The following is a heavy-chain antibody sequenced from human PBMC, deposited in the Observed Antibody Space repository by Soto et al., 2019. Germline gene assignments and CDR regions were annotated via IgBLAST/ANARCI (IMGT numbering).Heavy chain of an antibody. J-gene: IGHJ3*02. V-gene: IGHV4-4*07. Sequence: PSETLSLTCRVSGGSISGYHWNWIRQPAGKGLKWSGRFYSSESINYNPSLKSRVTMSVETSKNQFSLQMRSVSVADTAVYYCVRDSSGMAPDAFEIWGPGTMVTVSS. CDR3: VRDSSGMAPDAFEI. D-gene: IGHD3-22*01. CDR1: GGSISGYH. CDR2: FYSSESI.